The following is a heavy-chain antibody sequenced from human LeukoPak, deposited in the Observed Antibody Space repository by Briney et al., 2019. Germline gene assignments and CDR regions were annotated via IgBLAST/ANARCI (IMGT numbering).Heavy chain of an antibody. J-gene: IGHJ3*02. Sequence: GGSLRLSCAASGFTFSSYSMNWVRQAPGKGLEGVSYSSSSSSTIYYADSVKGRFTISRDNAKNSLYLQMNSLRAEDTAVYYCARIRMWGKVYDAFDIWGHGTMVTVSS. CDR3: ARIRMWGKVYDAFDI. CDR2: SSSSSSTI. V-gene: IGHV3-48*01. CDR1: GFTFSSYS. D-gene: IGHD2-8*01.